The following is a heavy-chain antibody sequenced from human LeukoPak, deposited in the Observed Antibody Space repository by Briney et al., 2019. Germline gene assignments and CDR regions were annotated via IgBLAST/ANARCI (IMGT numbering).Heavy chain of an antibody. CDR1: GFTISNYW. D-gene: IGHD5-12*01. CDR3: ARERWLRLSDY. Sequence: GGSLRLSCVASGFTISNYWMSWVRQAPGKGLEWVSGISWNSGSIGYADSVKGRFTISRDNAKNSLYLQMNSLRAEDTAVYYCARERWLRLSDYWGQGTLVTVSS. CDR2: ISWNSGSI. J-gene: IGHJ4*02. V-gene: IGHV3-20*04.